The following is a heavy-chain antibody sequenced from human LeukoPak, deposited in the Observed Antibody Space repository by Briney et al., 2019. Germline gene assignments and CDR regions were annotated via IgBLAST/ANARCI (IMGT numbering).Heavy chain of an antibody. D-gene: IGHD3-22*01. CDR1: GGSISSNY. Sequence: SDTLSLTCTVSGGSISSNYWSWIRQPAGKGLEYIGRIYSSGNTNYNPSLKSRVTMSVDTSKNQFSLLLHSVTAADTAVYYCARVWLSSGSYWYFDFWGRGTLVIVSS. J-gene: IGHJ2*01. V-gene: IGHV4-4*07. CDR3: ARVWLSSGSYWYFDF. CDR2: IYSSGNT.